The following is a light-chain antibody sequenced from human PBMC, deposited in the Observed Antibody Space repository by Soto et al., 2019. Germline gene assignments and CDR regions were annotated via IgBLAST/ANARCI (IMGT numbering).Light chain of an antibody. CDR3: AAWDDSLSGHVV. CDR1: SSNIAGNT. V-gene: IGLV1-47*02. CDR2: SNN. Sequence: QSALTQPPSLSGTPGQRVTISCSGSSSNIAGNTVHWYQHLPGTAPKLLIFSNNQRPSGVPDRFSGSKSGTSASLAISGLRSEDEADYYCAAWDDSLSGHVVFGGGTKVTVL. J-gene: IGLJ2*01.